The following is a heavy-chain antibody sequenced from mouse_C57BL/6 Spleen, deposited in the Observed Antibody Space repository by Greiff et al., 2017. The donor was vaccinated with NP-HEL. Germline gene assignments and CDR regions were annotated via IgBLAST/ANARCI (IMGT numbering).Heavy chain of an antibody. D-gene: IGHD2-3*01. CDR3: ARLDYDGYYEDYFDY. CDR1: GYTFTSYW. CDR2: IHPNSGST. Sequence: VQLQQPGAELVKPGASVKLSCKASGYTFTSYWMHWVKQRPGQGLEWIGMIHPNSGSTNYNEKFKSKATLTVDKSSSTAYMQLSSLTSEDSAVYYCARLDYDGYYEDYFDYWGQGTTLTVSS. J-gene: IGHJ2*01. V-gene: IGHV1-64*01.